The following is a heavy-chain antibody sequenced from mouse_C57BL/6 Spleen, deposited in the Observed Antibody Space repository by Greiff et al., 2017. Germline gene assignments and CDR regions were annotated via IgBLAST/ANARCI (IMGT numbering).Heavy chain of an antibody. V-gene: IGHV1-82*01. CDR1: GYAFSSSW. CDR2: IYPGDGDT. Sequence: QVQLMESGPELVKPGASVKISCKASGYAFSSSWMNWVKQRPGKGLEWIGRIYPGDGDTNYNGKFKGKATLTADKSSSPAYMQLSSLTSEDSAVYFCARRGTGYYFDYWGQGTTLTVAS. CDR3: ARRGTGYYFDY. J-gene: IGHJ2*01. D-gene: IGHD4-1*01.